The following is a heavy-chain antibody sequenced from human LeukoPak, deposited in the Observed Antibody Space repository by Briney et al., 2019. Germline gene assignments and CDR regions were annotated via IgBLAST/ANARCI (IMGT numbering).Heavy chain of an antibody. V-gene: IGHV3-23*01. CDR1: GFTLSSHG. CDR2: ITGSGANA. D-gene: IGHD3-22*01. J-gene: IGHJ5*01. Sequence: PGGSLRLSCAASGFTLSSHGMNWVRQAPGKGLEWVSGITGSGANAYYADSVKGRFTISRDNSRNTLYLQMNSLRVEDTAVYHCAKDDSYISFYSWGRGTLVTVSS. CDR3: AKDDSYISFYS.